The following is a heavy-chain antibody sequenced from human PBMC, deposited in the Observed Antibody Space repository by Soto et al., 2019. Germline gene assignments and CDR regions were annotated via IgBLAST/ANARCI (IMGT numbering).Heavy chain of an antibody. J-gene: IGHJ6*03. CDR2: ISAYNGNT. Sequence: ASVKVSCKASGYTFTSYGISWVRQAPGQGLEWMGWISAYNGNTNYAQKLQGRVTMTTDTSTSTAYMELRSLRSDDTAVYYCARVGDTTTMQWLSSHFSYYYYYYMDVWGKGTTVTVSS. D-gene: IGHD6-19*01. CDR3: ARVGDTTTMQWLSSHFSYYYYYYMDV. CDR1: GYTFTSYG. V-gene: IGHV1-18*01.